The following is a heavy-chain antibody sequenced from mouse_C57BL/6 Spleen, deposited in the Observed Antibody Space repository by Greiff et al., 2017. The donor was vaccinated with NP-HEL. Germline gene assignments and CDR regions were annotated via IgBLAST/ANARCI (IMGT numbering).Heavy chain of an antibody. Sequence: EVKVVESGGGLVKPGGSLKLSCAASGFTFSDYGMHWVRQAPEKGLEWVAYISSGSSTIYYADTVKGRFTISRDNAKNTLFLQMTSLRSEDTAMYYCAKNLILYYGSSNWYFDVWGTGTTVTVSS. CDR1: GFTFSDYG. CDR3: AKNLILYYGSSNWYFDV. CDR2: ISSGSSTI. J-gene: IGHJ1*03. V-gene: IGHV5-17*01. D-gene: IGHD1-1*01.